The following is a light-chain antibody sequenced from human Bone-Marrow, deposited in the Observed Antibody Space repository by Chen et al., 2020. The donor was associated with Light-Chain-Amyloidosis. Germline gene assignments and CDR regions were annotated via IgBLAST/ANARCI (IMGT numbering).Light chain of an antibody. V-gene: IGLV3-21*02. Sequence: SSVLTQPYSASVAPGQTAHIARGGTNLGSTSVHWYQQTPGQAPLLVVYDDSDRPSGIPERLSGSNSGNTATLTISRVEAGDEADYYCQVWDRSSDRPVFGGGTKLTVL. CDR3: QVWDRSSDRPV. CDR1: NLGSTS. J-gene: IGLJ3*02. CDR2: DDS.